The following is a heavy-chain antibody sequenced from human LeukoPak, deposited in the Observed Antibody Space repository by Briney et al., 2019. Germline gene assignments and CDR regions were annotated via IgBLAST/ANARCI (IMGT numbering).Heavy chain of an antibody. D-gene: IGHD1-1*01. V-gene: IGHV1-46*01. CDR2: INPSGGST. Sequence: ASVKVSCKASGYTFTSYYMHWVRQAPGQGLEWMGIINPSGGSTSYAQKFQGRVTMTRDTSTSTVYMELSSLRSEDTAVYYCARGGDDPWRGLYYMDVWGKGTTVTVSS. CDR1: GYTFTSYY. CDR3: ARGGDDPWRGLYYMDV. J-gene: IGHJ6*03.